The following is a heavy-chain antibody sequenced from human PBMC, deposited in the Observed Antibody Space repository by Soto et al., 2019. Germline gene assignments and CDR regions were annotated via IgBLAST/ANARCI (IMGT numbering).Heavy chain of an antibody. CDR1: GFTFSSYA. V-gene: IGHV3-23*01. CDR3: AKISTAHNWFDP. J-gene: IGHJ5*02. D-gene: IGHD3-3*02. CDR2: ISGSGGST. Sequence: GGSLTLSCAASGFTFSSYAMSWVRQAPGKGLEWVSAISGSGGSTYYADSVKGRFTISRDNSKNTLYLQMNSLRAEDTAVYYCAKISTAHNWFDPWGQGTLVTVSS.